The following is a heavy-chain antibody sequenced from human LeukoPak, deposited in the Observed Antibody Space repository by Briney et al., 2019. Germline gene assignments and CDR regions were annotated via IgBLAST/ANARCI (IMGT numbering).Heavy chain of an antibody. Sequence: GGSLRVSCAASGFSFSSYGMHWVRQAPGKGLEWVAFIRYDGRNTYYADSVKGRFTISRDNSKNTLYLQMNSLRVEDTAIYYCAKDHSSHYYYHFDHWGQGTLVTVSS. D-gene: IGHD3-22*01. CDR1: GFSFSSYG. CDR3: AKDHSSHYYYHFDH. J-gene: IGHJ4*02. CDR2: IRYDGRNT. V-gene: IGHV3-30*02.